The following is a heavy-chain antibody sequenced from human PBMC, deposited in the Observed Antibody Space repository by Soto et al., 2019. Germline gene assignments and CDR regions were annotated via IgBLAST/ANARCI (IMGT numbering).Heavy chain of an antibody. CDR1: GGSLSGGNYF. Sequence: VQLQESGPGLVKPSETLSLTCTVSGGSLSGGNYFWSWIRQPPGKGLEWIGYIYYSGSTNYNPSLKRRVTRSGDTSKNQFSRQLSSVAAADTDVYYCARDSQNFDYWGQGTLVPVSS. CDR3: ARDSQNFDY. J-gene: IGHJ4*02. V-gene: IGHV4-61*01. CDR2: IYYSGST.